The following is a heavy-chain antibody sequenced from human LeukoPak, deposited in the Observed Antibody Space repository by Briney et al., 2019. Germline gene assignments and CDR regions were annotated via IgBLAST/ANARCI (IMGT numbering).Heavy chain of an antibody. V-gene: IGHV3-21*01. Sequence: GGALRLSCAAPGFTFSSYGMNWVRQAPGKGLGWVSFVCIGGSFIYYADSVKGRFTISRDDAKNSLYLQMNSLTAEDTAEYYCARNKINTVTTGWYFDLWGRGTLVSVSS. D-gene: IGHD4-17*01. CDR1: GFTFSSYG. CDR2: VCIGGSFI. CDR3: ARNKINTVTTGWYFDL. J-gene: IGHJ2*01.